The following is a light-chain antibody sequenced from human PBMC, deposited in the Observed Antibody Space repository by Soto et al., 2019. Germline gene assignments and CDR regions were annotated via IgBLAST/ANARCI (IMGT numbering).Light chain of an antibody. V-gene: IGKV1-5*03. Sequence: DIQLSQSPSTLSASVGDRVTISCRASQTVRTYLAWYHQKPGKAPKLLIFQASTLESGVPSRFSGSGSGTDFTLTISSLQPDDVATYYCQQYSSLWTFGQGTKVDMK. CDR1: QTVRTY. CDR3: QQYSSLWT. J-gene: IGKJ1*01. CDR2: QAS.